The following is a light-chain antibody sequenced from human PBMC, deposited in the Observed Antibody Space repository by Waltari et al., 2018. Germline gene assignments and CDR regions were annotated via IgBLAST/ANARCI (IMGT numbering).Light chain of an antibody. CDR1: ERLVHTDGNIY. J-gene: IGKJ1*01. Sequence: DVVMTQSPLSLPVTLGQPASIPCRSSERLVHTDGNIYLHWFQKRPGQSPRRLISMVSQRDSGVPDRFSGSGSGTDCTLKISRVEAEDVGIYYCMQSTHWPPWTFGQGTKVEIK. CDR3: MQSTHWPPWT. V-gene: IGKV2-30*02. CDR2: MVS.